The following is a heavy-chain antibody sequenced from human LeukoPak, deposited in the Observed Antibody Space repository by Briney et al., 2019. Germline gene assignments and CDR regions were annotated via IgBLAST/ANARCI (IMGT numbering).Heavy chain of an antibody. D-gene: IGHD3-22*01. CDR2: ISAYNGNT. V-gene: IGHV1-18*01. CDR3: ARDRYYYDSSGYYPPFDY. CDR1: GYTFTSYG. J-gene: IGHJ4*02. Sequence: ASVKVSCKASGYTFTSYGITWVRQAPGQGLEWMGWISAYNGNTNYAQKFQGRVTMTIDTSTKTAYMELRSLRSDDTAVYYCARDRYYYDSSGYYPPFDYWGQGTLVTVSS.